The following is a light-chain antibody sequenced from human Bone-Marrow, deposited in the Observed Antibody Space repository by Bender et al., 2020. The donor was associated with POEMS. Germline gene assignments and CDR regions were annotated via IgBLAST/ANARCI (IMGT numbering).Light chain of an antibody. CDR1: NSDFDDDDY. CDR2: EVT. Sequence: QSALTQPASVSGSPGQSITISCTGTNSDFDDDDYVSWYQQHPGKAPKLILYEVTKRPSGISFRFSGSKSGTSASLAISDIQSEDEGDYYCSSWDDSLSGWVFGGGTKLTVL. CDR3: SSWDDSLSGWV. V-gene: IGLV2-14*01. J-gene: IGLJ3*02.